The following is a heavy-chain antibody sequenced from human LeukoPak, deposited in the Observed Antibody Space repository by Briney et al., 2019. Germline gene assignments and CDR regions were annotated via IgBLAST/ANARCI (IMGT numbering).Heavy chain of an antibody. CDR3: ARKRYGKYYFDY. V-gene: IGHV4-38-2*02. CDR1: GYSISSGYY. J-gene: IGHJ4*02. D-gene: IGHD1-1*01. CDR2: IYHSGST. Sequence: SETLSLTCTVSGYSISSGYYWGWIRQPPGKGLEWIGSIYHSGSTYYNPSLKSRVTISVDTSKNQFSLKLSSVTAADTAVYYCARKRYGKYYFDYWGQGTLVTVSS.